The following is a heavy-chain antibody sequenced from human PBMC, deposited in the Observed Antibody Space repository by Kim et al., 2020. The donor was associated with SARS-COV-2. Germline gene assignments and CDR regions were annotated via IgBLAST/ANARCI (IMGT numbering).Heavy chain of an antibody. CDR1: GGSISSSSYY. D-gene: IGHD2-8*01. V-gene: IGHV4-39*07. CDR2: IYYSGST. J-gene: IGHJ5*02. CDR3: ARGTSGTNWFDP. Sequence: SETLSLTCTVSGGSISSSSYYWGWIRQPPGKGLEWIVSIYYSGSTYYNPSLKSRVTISVDTSKNQFSLKLSSVTAADTAVYYCARGTSGTNWFDPWGQGT.